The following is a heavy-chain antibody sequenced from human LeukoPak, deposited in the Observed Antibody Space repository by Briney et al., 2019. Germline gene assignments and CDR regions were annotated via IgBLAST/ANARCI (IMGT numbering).Heavy chain of an antibody. CDR2: ISSTGSTI. Sequence: GGSLRLSCAASGFTLSSYDMNWVRQAPGKGLEWGAHISSTGSTIYHADSVKGRFTISRDNAKNSLYLQMSSLRAEDTAVYYCARRFGYWGQGTLVTVSS. J-gene: IGHJ4*02. V-gene: IGHV3-48*03. CDR3: ARRFGY. CDR1: GFTLSSYD.